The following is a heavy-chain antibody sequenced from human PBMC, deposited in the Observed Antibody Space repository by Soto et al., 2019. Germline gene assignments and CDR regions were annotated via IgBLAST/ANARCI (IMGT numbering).Heavy chain of an antibody. CDR3: ARGYDFWSGYFTFFDY. CDR2: ISISSSYI. Sequence: PGGSLRLSCAASGFTFSTYSMNWVRQAPGKGLEWVSSISISSSYIYYADSVKGRFTISRDNAKNSLYLQMNSLRVEDTAVYYCARGYDFWSGYFTFFDYWGQGTAVTVSS. D-gene: IGHD3-3*01. V-gene: IGHV3-21*01. CDR1: GFTFSTYS. J-gene: IGHJ4*02.